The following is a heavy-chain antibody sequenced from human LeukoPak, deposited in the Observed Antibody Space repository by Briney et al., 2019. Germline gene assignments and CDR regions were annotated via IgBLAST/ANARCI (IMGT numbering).Heavy chain of an antibody. V-gene: IGHV3-23*01. Sequence: GGSLRLSCAASELTFITYGMTWVRQAPGKGLEWVSAITGGAVSTFYADSVKGRFTISRDNSKNTLYLQMNSLRAEDTAVYYCAKSRLSGINDAFDIWGQGTMVTVSS. CDR1: ELTFITYG. J-gene: IGHJ3*02. CDR2: ITGGAVST. D-gene: IGHD3-3*01. CDR3: AKSRLSGINDAFDI.